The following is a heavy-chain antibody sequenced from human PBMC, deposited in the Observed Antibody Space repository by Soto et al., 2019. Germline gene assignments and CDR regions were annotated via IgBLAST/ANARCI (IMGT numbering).Heavy chain of an antibody. CDR2: MNPNSGNT. CDR1: GYTFTSYD. Sequence: QVQLVQWGAEVKKPGASVKVSCKASGYTFTSYDINWVRQATGQGLEWMGWMNPNSGNTGYAQKFQGRVTLTRNNSINTAYMEMSSLKSEDTAVYYCAYRQLWFGEAEGFDPWGQGTLVTVSS. J-gene: IGHJ5*02. V-gene: IGHV1-8*01. D-gene: IGHD3-10*01. CDR3: AYRQLWFGEAEGFDP.